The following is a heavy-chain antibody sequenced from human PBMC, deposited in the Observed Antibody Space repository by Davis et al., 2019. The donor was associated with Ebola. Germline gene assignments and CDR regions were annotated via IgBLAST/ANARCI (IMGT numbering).Heavy chain of an antibody. D-gene: IGHD3-9*01. J-gene: IGHJ3*02. Sequence: GGSLRLSCAASGFTFSSYGMHWVRQAPGKGLEWVAVISYDGSNKYYADSVKGRFTISRGNSKNTLYLQMNSLRAEDTAVYYCARAEYYDILTGSPEGAFDIWGQGTMVTVSS. V-gene: IGHV3-30*03. CDR3: ARAEYYDILTGSPEGAFDI. CDR1: GFTFSSYG. CDR2: ISYDGSNK.